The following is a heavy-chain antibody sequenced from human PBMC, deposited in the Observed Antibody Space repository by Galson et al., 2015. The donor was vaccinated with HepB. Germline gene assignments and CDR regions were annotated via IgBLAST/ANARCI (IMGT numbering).Heavy chain of an antibody. V-gene: IGHV1-3*01. D-gene: IGHD2-21*02. CDR1: GYTFTSYA. J-gene: IGHJ6*02. Sequence: SVKVSCKASGYTFTSYAMHWVRQAPGQRLEWMGWINAGNGNTKYSQKFQGRVTITRDTSASTAYLELSSLRSEDTAVYYCARDRGHIVVVTAIPAYYYYGMDVWGQGTTVTVSS. CDR3: ARDRGHIVVVTAIPAYYYYGMDV. CDR2: INAGNGNT.